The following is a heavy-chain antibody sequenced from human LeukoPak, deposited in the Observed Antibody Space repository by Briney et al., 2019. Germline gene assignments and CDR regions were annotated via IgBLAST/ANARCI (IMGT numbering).Heavy chain of an antibody. CDR1: GYTFTSHY. CDR2: ISAYNGNT. V-gene: IGHV1-18*04. D-gene: IGHD2-2*01. CDR3: ARVSSCSSTSCYGLRGYYYYYYMDV. J-gene: IGHJ6*03. Sequence: ASVKVSCKASGYTFTSHYMHWVRQAPGQGLEWMGWISAYNGNTNYAQKLQGRVTMTTDTSTSTAYMQLRSLRSDDTAVYYCARVSSCSSTSCYGLRGYYYYYYMDVWGKGTTVTVSS.